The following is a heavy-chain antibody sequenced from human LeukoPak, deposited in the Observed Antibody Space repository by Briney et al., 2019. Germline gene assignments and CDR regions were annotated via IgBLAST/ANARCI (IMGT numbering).Heavy chain of an antibody. D-gene: IGHD3-22*01. V-gene: IGHV3-23*01. CDR3: AITQSGYYDY. J-gene: IGHJ4*02. CDR1: GFTFSSYA. Sequence: RGSLRLSCAASGFTFSSYAMSWVRQAPGKGLEWVSIISCSSDSTYYADSVKGRFTISRDNSKNTLYLQMNSLRAEDTAVYYCAITQSGYYDYWGQGTLVTVSS. CDR2: ISCSSDST.